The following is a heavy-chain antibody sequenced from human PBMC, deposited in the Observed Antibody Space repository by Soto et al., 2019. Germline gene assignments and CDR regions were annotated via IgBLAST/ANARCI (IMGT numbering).Heavy chain of an antibody. CDR2: IILPFGTP. Sequence: QVRPVQSGAEVKKPGSSVKVSCKASGGTFSNYAISWVRQAPGQGLEWMGVIILPFGTPNYAQKFQGRVTITADKSMTTVYMEVSGLRSEDTAVYYGARGPDYEGYFDDWGRGTLVTVSS. J-gene: IGHJ4*02. D-gene: IGHD3-22*01. CDR1: GGTFSNYA. CDR3: ARGPDYEGYFDD. V-gene: IGHV1-69*14.